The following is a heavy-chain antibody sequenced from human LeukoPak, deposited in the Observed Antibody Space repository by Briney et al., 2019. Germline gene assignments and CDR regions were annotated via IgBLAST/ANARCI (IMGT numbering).Heavy chain of an antibody. Sequence: GASVKVSCKASGYTFTSYGISWVRQAPGQGLEWMGWISAYNGNTNYAQKLQGRVTMTTDTSTSTAYMELRSLRSDDTAVYYCARDNNWNDRNYFDYWGQGTLVTVSS. CDR3: ARDNNWNDRNYFDY. J-gene: IGHJ4*02. D-gene: IGHD1-1*01. V-gene: IGHV1-18*04. CDR2: ISAYNGNT. CDR1: GYTFTSYG.